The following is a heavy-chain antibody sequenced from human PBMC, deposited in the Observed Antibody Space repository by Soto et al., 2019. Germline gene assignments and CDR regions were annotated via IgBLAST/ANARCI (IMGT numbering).Heavy chain of an antibody. CDR2: ITWNSNNS. D-gene: IGHD6-25*01. Sequence: PGGSLRLSCAASGFTFNNYGMDWVRQSPGKGLEWVSGITWNSNNSGYADSVKGRFTIYRDNAKNSLYLQMNSLRPEDTAFYYCVKDMGAAAGPGFDSWGQGTLVTVSS. J-gene: IGHJ4*02. CDR1: GFTFNNYG. CDR3: VKDMGAAAGPGFDS. V-gene: IGHV3-9*01.